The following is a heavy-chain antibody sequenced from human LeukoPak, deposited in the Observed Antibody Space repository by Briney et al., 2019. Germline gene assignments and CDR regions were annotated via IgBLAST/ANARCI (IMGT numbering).Heavy chain of an antibody. CDR1: GSTFSSYS. CDR2: LSSSSSYI. J-gene: IGHJ4*01. V-gene: IGHV3-21*01. Sequence: GGSLSLSCAASGSTFSSYSMDWVRQAPGKGLEWVSSLSSSSSYIYYADSGKGRFTISRDNAKISLYLQMNSLRAEDTSVYSCARAYGDGDSSGFDYWGQGTMVTVSS. D-gene: IGHD2-21*02. CDR3: ARAYGDGDSSGFDY.